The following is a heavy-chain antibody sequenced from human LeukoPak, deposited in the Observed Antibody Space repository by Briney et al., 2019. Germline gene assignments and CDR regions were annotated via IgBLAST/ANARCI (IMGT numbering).Heavy chain of an antibody. CDR2: IYYSGST. J-gene: IGHJ4*02. V-gene: IGHV4-59*08. CDR3: ARGRGYSSSWPFDY. D-gene: IGHD6-13*01. CDR1: GGSISSYY. Sequence: SETLSLTCTVSGGSISSYYWSWIRQPPGKGLEWIGYIYYSGSTNYNPSLKSRVTISVDTSKNQSSLKLSSVTAADTAVYYCARGRGYSSSWPFDYWGQGTLVTVSS.